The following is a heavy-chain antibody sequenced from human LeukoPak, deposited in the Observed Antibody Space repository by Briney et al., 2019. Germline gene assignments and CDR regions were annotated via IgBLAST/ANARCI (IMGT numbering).Heavy chain of an antibody. V-gene: IGHV3-21*01. CDR1: GFTFSSYS. CDR3: VRGYRNQWELWA. CDR2: ISSSSSYI. D-gene: IGHD1-26*01. Sequence: PGGSLRLSCAASGFTFSSYSMNWVRQAPGKGLEWVSSISSSSSYIYYADSVKGRFTISRDNAKNSLYLQMNSLTPEDTGIYYCVRGYRNQWELWAWGQGTLVTVSS. J-gene: IGHJ5*02.